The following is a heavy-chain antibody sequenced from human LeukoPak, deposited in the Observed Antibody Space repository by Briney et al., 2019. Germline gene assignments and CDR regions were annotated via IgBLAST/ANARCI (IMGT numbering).Heavy chain of an antibody. Sequence: ASVKVSCKASGYTFTSYDINWVRQAPGQGLEWMGWISAYNGNTNYAQKLQGRVTMTTDTSTSTAYMELRSLRSDDTAVYYCARADSSSWKGTQNWFDPWGQGTLVTVSS. CDR3: ARADSSSWKGTQNWFDP. CDR1: GYTFTSYD. CDR2: ISAYNGNT. D-gene: IGHD6-13*01. J-gene: IGHJ5*02. V-gene: IGHV1-18*01.